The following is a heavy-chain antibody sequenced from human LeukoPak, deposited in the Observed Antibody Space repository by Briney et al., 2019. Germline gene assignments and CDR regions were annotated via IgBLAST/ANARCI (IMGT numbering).Heavy chain of an antibody. D-gene: IGHD3-22*01. CDR3: ARDRDYYDSSGYQPPDY. J-gene: IGHJ4*02. Sequence: PGGSLRLSCAASGFTFSDYYMSWIRQAPGKGLEWVSYISSSGSTIYYADSVKGRFTISRDNAKNSLYLQMNSLRAEDTAVYYCARDRDYYDSSGYQPPDYWGQGTPVTVSS. CDR1: GFTFSDYY. CDR2: ISSSGSTI. V-gene: IGHV3-11*01.